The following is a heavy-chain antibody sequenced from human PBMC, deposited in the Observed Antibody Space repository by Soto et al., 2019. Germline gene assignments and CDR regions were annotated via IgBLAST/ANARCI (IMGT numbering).Heavy chain of an antibody. D-gene: IGHD4-17*01. CDR2: IYYSGST. CDR3: ARDLGVTTSNWFDP. V-gene: IGHV4-31*03. CDR1: GGSISSGGYY. J-gene: IGHJ5*02. Sequence: SETLSLTCTVSGGSISSGGYYWSWTRQHPGKGLEWIGYIYYSGSTYYNPSLKSRVTISVDTSKNQFSLKLSSVTAADTAVYYCARDLGVTTSNWFDPWGQGTLVTVSS.